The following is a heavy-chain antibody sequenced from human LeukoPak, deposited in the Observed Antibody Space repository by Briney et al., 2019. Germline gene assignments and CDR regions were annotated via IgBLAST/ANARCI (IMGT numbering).Heavy chain of an antibody. J-gene: IGHJ3*02. Sequence: GGSLRLSCAASGFIFTDFAMSWVRQAPGKGLEWISDITYTGGHTYYADSVKGRFTISRDNAKNSLYLQMNSLRAEDTAVYYCARPYSYGNAFHIWGRGTMVTVSS. V-gene: IGHV3-23*01. CDR2: ITYTGGHT. CDR1: GFIFTDFA. CDR3: ARPYSYGNAFHI. D-gene: IGHD5-18*01.